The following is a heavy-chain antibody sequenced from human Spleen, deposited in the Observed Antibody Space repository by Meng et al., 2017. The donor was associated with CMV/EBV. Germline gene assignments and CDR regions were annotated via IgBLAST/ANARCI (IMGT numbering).Heavy chain of an antibody. Sequence: GGSLRLSCAASGFTFSSHGMHWVRQAPGKGLEWVAFIRYDGSHKYYVDSVKGRFTISRDNSKNTLYLQMNSLRLEDAAVYYCAKIRSSGSCFRLGAFDIWGQGTMVTVSS. D-gene: IGHD1-26*01. CDR2: IRYDGSHK. V-gene: IGHV3-30*02. J-gene: IGHJ3*02. CDR1: GFTFSSHG. CDR3: AKIRSSGSCFRLGAFDI.